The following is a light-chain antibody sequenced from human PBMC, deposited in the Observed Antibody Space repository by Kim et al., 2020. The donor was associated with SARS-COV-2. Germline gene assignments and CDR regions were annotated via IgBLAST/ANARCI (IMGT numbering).Light chain of an antibody. CDR3: QQYGSTPYT. CDR2: EAF. J-gene: IGKJ2*01. Sequence: LSPGERATLTCRASQSVGSSLLAWYQQKPGQAPRLLIYEAFKRVAGIPDRFSGSGSGTDFTLTISRPEPEDFAMYYCQQYGSTPYTFGQGTKLEI. CDR1: QSVGSSL. V-gene: IGKV3-20*01.